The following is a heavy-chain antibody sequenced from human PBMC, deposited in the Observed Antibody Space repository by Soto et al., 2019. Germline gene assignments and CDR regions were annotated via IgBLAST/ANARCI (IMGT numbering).Heavy chain of an antibody. D-gene: IGHD2-15*01. V-gene: IGHV3-30*18. Sequence: QVQLVESGGGVVQPGRSLRLSCEASGFTFSSLGMHWVRQAPGKGLEWVAIISSDGNSKYYADSVKGRFTISRDNSKNTLDLQLNSLRSEDTAVYYCAEEVGGSRDLPLDYWGQGTLVTVSS. CDR3: AEEVGGSRDLPLDY. CDR1: GFTFSSLG. CDR2: ISSDGNSK. J-gene: IGHJ4*02.